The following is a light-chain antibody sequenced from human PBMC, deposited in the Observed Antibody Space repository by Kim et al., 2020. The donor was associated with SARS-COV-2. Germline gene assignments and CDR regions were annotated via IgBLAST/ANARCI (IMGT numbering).Light chain of an antibody. CDR3: QAWDSSPGDVV. J-gene: IGLJ2*01. CDR1: KLGDKY. Sequence: SYELTQPPSVSVSPGQTASITCSGDKLGDKYACWYQQTPGQSPVLVIYQDSKRPSGIPERFSGSNSGNTATLTISGTQAMVEADYYCQAWDSSPGDVVFG. CDR2: QDS. V-gene: IGLV3-1*01.